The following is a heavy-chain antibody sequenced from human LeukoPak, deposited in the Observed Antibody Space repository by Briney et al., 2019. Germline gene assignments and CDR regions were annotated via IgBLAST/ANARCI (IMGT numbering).Heavy chain of an antibody. D-gene: IGHD1-26*01. J-gene: IGHJ4*02. CDR2: INPKNGGT. CDR1: GYTFTTYY. CDR3: AKVGAQDC. V-gene: IGHV1-2*02. Sequence: GASVKVSCKASGYTFTTYYIHWVRQAPGQGLEWMGWINPKNGGTRYALKFQGRVTMTRDTSISTAYMALSGLTSDDTAVYYCAKVGAQDCWGQGTLLTVSS.